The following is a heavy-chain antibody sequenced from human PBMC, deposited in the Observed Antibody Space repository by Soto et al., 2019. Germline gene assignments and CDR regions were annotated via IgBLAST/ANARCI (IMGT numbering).Heavy chain of an antibody. CDR2: ISGSGGST. V-gene: IGHV3-23*01. J-gene: IGHJ6*02. Sequence: GGSLRLSCAASGFTFSSYAMSWVRQAPGKGLEWVSAISGSGGSTYYADSVKGRFTISRDNSKNTLYLQMNSLRAEDTAVYYCAKRGGGRFLESPTPNYGMDVWGQGTTVTVSS. D-gene: IGHD3-3*01. CDR3: AKRGGGRFLESPTPNYGMDV. CDR1: GFTFSSYA.